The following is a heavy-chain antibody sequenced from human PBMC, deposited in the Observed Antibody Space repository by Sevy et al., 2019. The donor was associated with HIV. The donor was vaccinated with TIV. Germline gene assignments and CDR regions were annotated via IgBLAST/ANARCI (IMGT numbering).Heavy chain of an antibody. D-gene: IGHD3-3*01. CDR1: GFTFSSYA. J-gene: IGHJ4*02. CDR3: ARMYITIFGVVRGYFDY. CDR2: ISYDGSNK. Sequence: GSLRLSCAASGFTFSSYAMHWVRQAPGKGLEWVAVISYDGSNKYYADSVKGRFTISRDNSKNTRYLQMNSLRAEDTAVYYCARMYITIFGVVRGYFDYWGQGTLVTVSS. V-gene: IGHV3-30*04.